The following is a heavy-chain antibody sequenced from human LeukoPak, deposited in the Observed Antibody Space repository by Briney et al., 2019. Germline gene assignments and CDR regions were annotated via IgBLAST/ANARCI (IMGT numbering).Heavy chain of an antibody. CDR2: ISSGGTYI. CDR1: GFTFSIYT. Sequence: GGSLRLSCATSGFTFSIYTMNWVRQAPGKGLEWVSCISSGGTYIYNADSVKGRFTISRDNAKNSLYLQMNNLRAEDTAVYYCAREEDSSTIRSSHGMDVWGQGTTVTVSS. D-gene: IGHD6-6*01. V-gene: IGHV3-21*01. CDR3: AREEDSSTIRSSHGMDV. J-gene: IGHJ6*02.